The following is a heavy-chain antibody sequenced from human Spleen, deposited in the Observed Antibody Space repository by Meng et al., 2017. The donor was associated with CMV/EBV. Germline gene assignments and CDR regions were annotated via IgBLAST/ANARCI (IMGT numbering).Heavy chain of an antibody. CDR2: INPDGDKT. CDR1: GLTFNDYY. CDR3: AREIGGADY. Sequence: KVSCKTYGLTFNDYYMHWVRQAPGQGLEWMGWINPDGDKTNYAPKFHGRVTMTRDSSISTVYMELSRLRSDDTAVFYCAREIGGADYWGQGTLVTVSS. V-gene: IGHV1-2*02. J-gene: IGHJ4*02. D-gene: IGHD3-16*01.